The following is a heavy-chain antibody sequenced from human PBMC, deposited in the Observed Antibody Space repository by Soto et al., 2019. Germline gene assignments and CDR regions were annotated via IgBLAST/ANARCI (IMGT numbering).Heavy chain of an antibody. CDR1: GGSIRSGGYS. CDR3: ARTPDI. CDR2: IYHSGST. J-gene: IGHJ3*02. V-gene: IGHV4-30-2*01. Sequence: SETLSLTCAVSGGSIRSGGYSWSWIRQPPGKGLEWIGYIYHSGSTYYNPSLKSRVTISVDRSKNQFSLKLSSVTAADTAVYYCARTPDIWGQGTMVTVSS.